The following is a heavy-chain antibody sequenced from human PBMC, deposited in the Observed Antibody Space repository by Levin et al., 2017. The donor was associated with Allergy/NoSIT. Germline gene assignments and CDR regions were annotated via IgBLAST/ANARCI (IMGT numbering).Heavy chain of an antibody. Sequence: GGSLRLSCAASGFTFSSYSMNWVRQAPGKGLEWVSSISSSSSYIYYADSVKGRFTISRDNAKNSLYLQMNSLRAEDTAVYYCARDKRNYGMDVWGQGTTVTVSS. CDR1: GFTFSSYS. CDR3: ARDKRNYGMDV. CDR2: ISSSSSYI. J-gene: IGHJ6*02. V-gene: IGHV3-21*01.